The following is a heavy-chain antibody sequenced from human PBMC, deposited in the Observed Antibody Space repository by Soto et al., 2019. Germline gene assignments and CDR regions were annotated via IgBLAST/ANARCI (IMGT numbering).Heavy chain of an antibody. CDR2: INSDGSTT. J-gene: IGHJ6*02. Sequence: EVQLVESGGGLVQPGGSLRLSCAASGFTFSTYWMHWVRQAPGKGLVWVSRINSDGSTTNYADSVKGRFTISRDNAKNTLDLQMNSLRAEDTAVYYCAREAYYDMGVWGQGTTVTVSS. V-gene: IGHV3-74*01. CDR1: GFTFSTYW. CDR3: AREAYYDMGV.